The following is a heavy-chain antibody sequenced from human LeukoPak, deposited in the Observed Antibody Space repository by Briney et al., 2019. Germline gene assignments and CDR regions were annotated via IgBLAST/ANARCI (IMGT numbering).Heavy chain of an antibody. CDR2: ISNGGSTL. CDR3: ARDIPQTGAPGELDH. CDR1: GFTFSDYY. D-gene: IGHD1-1*01. Sequence: KPGGSLRLSCAASGFTFSDYYMSRIRQAPGKGLEWVSYISNGGSTLYYADSVKGRFTISRANAKNSLYLQMNSLRAEDTAVYYCARDIPQTGAPGELDHWGQGTLVTVSS. J-gene: IGHJ4*02. V-gene: IGHV3-11*04.